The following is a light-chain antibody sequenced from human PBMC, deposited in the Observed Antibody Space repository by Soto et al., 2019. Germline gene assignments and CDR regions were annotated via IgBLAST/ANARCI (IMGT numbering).Light chain of an antibody. Sequence: QSALTQPASVSGSPGQSITISCTGTSSDVGGYNYVSWYQQHPGKAPKLMIYEVSNRPSGVSNRFSGSKSGNTASLTISGLQDEDEADYYCRSYTSSNTRVFGGGTKVTVL. J-gene: IGLJ3*02. CDR3: RSYTSSNTRV. V-gene: IGLV2-14*01. CDR2: EVS. CDR1: SSDVGGYNY.